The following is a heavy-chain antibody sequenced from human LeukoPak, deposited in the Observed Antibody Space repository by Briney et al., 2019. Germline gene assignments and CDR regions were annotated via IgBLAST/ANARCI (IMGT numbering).Heavy chain of an antibody. CDR3: TSLRTAVPHAGEAYDI. V-gene: IGHV3-7*01. CDR1: GFTFSSYW. J-gene: IGHJ3*02. CDR2: IKQDGSDK. Sequence: PGGSLRLSCEASGFTFSSYWMSWVRQAPGKGPGWVANIKQDGSDKYYADSVKGRFTVSRDKAKNSLYLQMNSLRAEDTAVYYCTSLRTAVPHAGEAYDIWGQGTTVTVS. D-gene: IGHD2-2*01.